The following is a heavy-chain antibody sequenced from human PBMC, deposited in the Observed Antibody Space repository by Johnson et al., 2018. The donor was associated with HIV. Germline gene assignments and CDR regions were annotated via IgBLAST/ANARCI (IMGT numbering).Heavy chain of an antibody. J-gene: IGHJ3*02. CDR1: EFTFSDYY. CDR3: ARDASDAFDI. CDR2: ISSSGTAI. Sequence: VQLVESGGGVVQPGGSLRLSCAASEFTFSDYYMTWIRQAPGKGLEWLSYISSSGTAIYYADSVKGRFTISRDNAKNSLYLQMNSLRAEDTAVYYCARDASDAFDIWGQGTMVTVSS. V-gene: IGHV3-11*04.